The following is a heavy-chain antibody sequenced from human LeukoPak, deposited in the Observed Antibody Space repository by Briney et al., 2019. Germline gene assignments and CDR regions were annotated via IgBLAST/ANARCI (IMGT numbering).Heavy chain of an antibody. CDR1: GFTFSSYA. CDR3: AKDPKTTVTTGGLFDY. V-gene: IGHV3-23*01. J-gene: IGHJ4*02. D-gene: IGHD4-17*01. CDR2: ISGSSGST. Sequence: GGSLRLSCAASGFTFSSYAMSWVRQAPGKGLEWVAGISGSSGSTYYADSVKGRFTISRDNSKNTLYLQMNSLRAEDTAVYYCAKDPKTTVTTGGLFDYWGQGTLATVSS.